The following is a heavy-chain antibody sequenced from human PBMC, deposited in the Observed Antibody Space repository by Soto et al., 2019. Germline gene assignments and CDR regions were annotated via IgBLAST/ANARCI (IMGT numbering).Heavy chain of an antibody. CDR1: GFTSSDHY. J-gene: IGHJ6*02. CDR3: ASAGFGHGLDV. CDR2: AAHKRSRYTT. D-gene: IGHD3-16*01. V-gene: IGHV3-72*01. Sequence: EVELVESGGGLVQAGGSLRVSCGVSGFTSSDHYMDWVRQAPGKGLEGVGRAAHKRSRYTTEYAASLKGRFIISRDDSKNSVYLQMNSLKIEDTAVYYCASAGFGHGLDVWGQGTTVTVSS.